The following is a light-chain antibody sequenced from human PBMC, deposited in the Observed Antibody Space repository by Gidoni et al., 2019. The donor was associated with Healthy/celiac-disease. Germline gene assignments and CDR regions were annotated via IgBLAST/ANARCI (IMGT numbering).Light chain of an antibody. CDR1: SSDVGSYNL. CDR3: YSYAGSSTLQWV. V-gene: IGLV2-23*01. J-gene: IGLJ3*02. Sequence: QSALTQPASVSGSPGQSITISCTGTSSDVGSYNLVSWYQQHPGKAPKLMIYEGSKRPSGVSNRFSGSKSGNTASLTISGLQAEDEADYYCYSYAGSSTLQWVFGGGTKLTVL. CDR2: EGS.